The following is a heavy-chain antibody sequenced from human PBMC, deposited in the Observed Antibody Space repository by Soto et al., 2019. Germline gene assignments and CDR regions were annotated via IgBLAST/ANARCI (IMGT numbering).Heavy chain of an antibody. CDR2: ISDSGGST. CDR1: GFTFSTYA. D-gene: IGHD6-13*01. J-gene: IGHJ6*02. CDR3: AKDRDSSLYYYYGMDV. Sequence: GGSLRLSCAASGFTFSTYAMSWVRQAPGKGLEWVSAISDSGGSTYYADSVKGRFTISRDNSKNTLYLQMNSLRAEDTAVYYCAKDRDSSLYYYYGMDVWGQGTTVTVSS. V-gene: IGHV3-23*01.